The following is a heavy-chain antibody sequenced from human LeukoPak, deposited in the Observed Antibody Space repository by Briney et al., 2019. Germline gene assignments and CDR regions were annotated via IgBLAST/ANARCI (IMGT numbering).Heavy chain of an antibody. D-gene: IGHD3-22*01. J-gene: IGHJ4*02. Sequence: GGSLRLSCAASGFTFSSYWMSWVRQAPGKGLEWVANIKQDGSEKYYVDSVKGRFTISRDNAKNSLYLQMNSLRAEDTAVCYCARDPGEYYDSSGYAGRNLDYWGQGTLVTVSS. CDR3: ARDPGEYYDSSGYAGRNLDY. CDR2: IKQDGSEK. CDR1: GFTFSSYW. V-gene: IGHV3-7*01.